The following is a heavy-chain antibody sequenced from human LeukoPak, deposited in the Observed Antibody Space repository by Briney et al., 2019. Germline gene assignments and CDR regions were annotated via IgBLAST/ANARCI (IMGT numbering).Heavy chain of an antibody. CDR1: GYSITSSSW. CDR2: IYHSGTT. V-gene: IGHV4-28*01. D-gene: IGHD6-6*01. J-gene: IGHJ4*02. Sequence: SDTLSPTCAVSGYSITSSSWWGWIRQPPGKGLEWIGYIYHSGTTYYNPSLQSRVTMSVDTSKNQFSLKLSSVTAVDTAVYYCARTAARRFDYWGQGTLVTVSS. CDR3: ARTAARRFDY.